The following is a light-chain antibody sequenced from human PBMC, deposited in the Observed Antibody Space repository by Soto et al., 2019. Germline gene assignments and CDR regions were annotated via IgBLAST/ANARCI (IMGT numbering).Light chain of an antibody. J-gene: IGLJ2*01. Sequence: QSALTQPPSVSAAPGQKVNISCSGSSSNIGNDYVSWYQQVPGTAPKLLIYDNDKRPSGITDRISGSKSGTSATLGITGLQTGDEADYHCATWDNSLSSVIFGGGTKVTVL. CDR3: ATWDNSLSSVI. CDR2: DND. CDR1: SSNIGNDY. V-gene: IGLV1-51*01.